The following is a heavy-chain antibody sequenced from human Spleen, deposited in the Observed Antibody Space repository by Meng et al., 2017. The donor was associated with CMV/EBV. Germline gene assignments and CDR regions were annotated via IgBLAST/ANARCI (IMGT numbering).Heavy chain of an antibody. V-gene: IGHV1-2*02. J-gene: IGHJ6*02. CDR1: TFTGYN. CDR2: INPNSGGT. Sequence: TFTGYNIHWVRQAPGQGLEWMGWINPNSGGTKYAQKFQGRVTLTRDTSISTAYMELSRLKSDDTAVFFCARLFHTSLGTNYYYGMDVWGQGTTVTVSS. CDR3: ARLFHTSLGTNYYYGMDV. D-gene: IGHD3/OR15-3a*01.